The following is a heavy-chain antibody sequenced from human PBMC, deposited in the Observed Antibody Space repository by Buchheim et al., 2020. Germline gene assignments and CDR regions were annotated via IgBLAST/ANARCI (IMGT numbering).Heavy chain of an antibody. CDR1: GFTFSDYY. J-gene: IGHJ6*02. V-gene: IGHV3-11*06. CDR2: ISSSTTYT. Sequence: QVQLVESGGGLVKPGGSLRLSCAASGFTFSDYYMTWIRQAPGKGLEWVSFISSSTTYTNYADSAKGRFTISRDNAKNSLYLQMNSLRAEDTALYYCARGYSSSWRDNMDVWGQGTT. CDR3: ARGYSSSWRDNMDV. D-gene: IGHD6-13*01.